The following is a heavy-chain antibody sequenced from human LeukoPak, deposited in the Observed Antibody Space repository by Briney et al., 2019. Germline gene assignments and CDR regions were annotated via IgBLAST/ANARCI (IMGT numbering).Heavy chain of an antibody. Sequence: GRSLRLSCAASGFTFSSYAMHWVRQAPGKGLEWVAVISYDGSNKYYADSVKGRFTISRDNAKNSLYLQMNSLRAEDTAVYYCASEHYYDSSGYGLPEGYYYGMDVWGQGTTVTVSS. J-gene: IGHJ6*02. D-gene: IGHD3-22*01. CDR2: ISYDGSNK. CDR1: GFTFSSYA. V-gene: IGHV3-30*04. CDR3: ASEHYYDSSGYGLPEGYYYGMDV.